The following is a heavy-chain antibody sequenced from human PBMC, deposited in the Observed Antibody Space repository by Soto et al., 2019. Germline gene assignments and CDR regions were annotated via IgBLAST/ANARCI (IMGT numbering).Heavy chain of an antibody. CDR3: ARDTQPNYDFWSGYYFGYFQH. CDR2: IKQDGSEK. D-gene: IGHD3-3*01. V-gene: IGHV3-7*01. J-gene: IGHJ1*01. Sequence: GGSLRLSCAASGFTFSSYWMSWVRQAPGKGLEWVANIKQDGSEKYYVDSVKGRFTISRDNAKNSLYLQMNSLRAEDTAVYYCARDTQPNYDFWSGYYFGYFQHWGQGTLVTV. CDR1: GFTFSSYW.